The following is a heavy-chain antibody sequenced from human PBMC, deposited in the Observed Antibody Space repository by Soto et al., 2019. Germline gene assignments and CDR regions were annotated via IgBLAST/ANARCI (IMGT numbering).Heavy chain of an antibody. CDR1: GYTFTGDY. J-gene: IGHJ4*02. D-gene: IGHD4-17*01. Sequence: AAVKASCRASGYTFTGDYMHWVRQAPGQGLEWMGWINPNSGGTNYAQKFQGWVTMTRDTSISTAYMELSRLRSDDTAVYYCARVTTVTTQGAFDYWGQGTLVTVSS. CDR2: INPNSGGT. V-gene: IGHV1-2*04. CDR3: ARVTTVTTQGAFDY.